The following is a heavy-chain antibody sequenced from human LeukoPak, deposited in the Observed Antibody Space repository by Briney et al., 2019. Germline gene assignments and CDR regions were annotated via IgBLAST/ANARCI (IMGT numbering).Heavy chain of an antibody. CDR3: ARDGYNWNVGGWFDP. V-gene: IGHV1-2*02. Sequence: ASVKVSCKASGYTFTSYAMNWVRQAPGQGLEWMGWINPNSGGTNYAQRFQGRVTMTRDTSISTAYMELSRLRSDDTAVYCCARDGYNWNVGGWFDPWGQGTLVTVSS. D-gene: IGHD1-1*01. J-gene: IGHJ5*02. CDR2: INPNSGGT. CDR1: GYTFTSYA.